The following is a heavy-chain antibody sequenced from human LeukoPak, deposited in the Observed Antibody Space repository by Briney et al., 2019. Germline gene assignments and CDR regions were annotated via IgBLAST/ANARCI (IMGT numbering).Heavy chain of an antibody. CDR3: ARHRLHRLYYDSSGYYHDAFDI. CDR1: GGTFSSYA. Sequence: SVKVSCKASGGTFSSYAISWVRQAPGQGLEWMGGIIPIFGTANYAQKLQGRVTKTTDTSTTTAYMELRSLRSDDTAVYYCARHRLHRLYYDSSGYYHDAFDIWGQGTMVTVSS. J-gene: IGHJ3*02. CDR2: IIPIFGTA. D-gene: IGHD3-22*01. V-gene: IGHV1-69*05.